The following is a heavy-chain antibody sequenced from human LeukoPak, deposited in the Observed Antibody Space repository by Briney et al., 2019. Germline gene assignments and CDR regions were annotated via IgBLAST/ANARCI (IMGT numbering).Heavy chain of an antibody. J-gene: IGHJ1*01. V-gene: IGHV1-69*04. D-gene: IGHD3-22*01. CDR1: GGTFSSYA. CDR2: IIPILGIA. Sequence: ASVKVSCKASGGTFSSYAISWVRQAPGQGLEWMGRIIPILGIANYAQKYQGRVTLTANKSTSTAYMELSSLRSEDTAVYYCARGDTMMVAEGYFQHWGQGTLVTVST. CDR3: ARGDTMMVAEGYFQH.